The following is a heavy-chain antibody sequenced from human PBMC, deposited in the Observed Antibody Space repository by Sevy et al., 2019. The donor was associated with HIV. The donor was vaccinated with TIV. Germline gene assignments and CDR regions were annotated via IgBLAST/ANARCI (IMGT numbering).Heavy chain of an antibody. CDR2: ILYDGSNK. D-gene: IGHD6-6*01. Sequence: GGSLRLSCAASGFTFSSYGMHWVRQAPGTGLEWVAVILYDGSNKYYADSVKGRFTISRDNSKNTLYLQMNSLRAGDTAVYYCARGLAALPGYYYGMDVWGQGTAVTVSS. J-gene: IGHJ6*02. V-gene: IGHV3-30*03. CDR3: ARGLAALPGYYYGMDV. CDR1: GFTFSSYG.